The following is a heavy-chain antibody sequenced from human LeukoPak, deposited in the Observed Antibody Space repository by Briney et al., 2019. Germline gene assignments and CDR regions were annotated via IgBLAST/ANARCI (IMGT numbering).Heavy chain of an antibody. CDR3: ARTYYDFWSGYYRELYYYYMDV. CDR1: GYTFTGYY. V-gene: IGHV1-2*02. J-gene: IGHJ6*03. D-gene: IGHD3-3*01. CDR2: INPNSGGT. Sequence: GASXXVSCKASGYTFTGYYMHWVGQAPGQGIEWMGWINPNSGGTNYAKKFQGRVSMNRDTSIRTAYMEMSRVRYGDTAVYYCARTYYDFWSGYYRELYYYYMDVWGKGTTVTVSS.